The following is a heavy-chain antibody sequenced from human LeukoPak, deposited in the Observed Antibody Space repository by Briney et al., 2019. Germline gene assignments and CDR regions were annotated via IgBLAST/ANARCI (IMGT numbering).Heavy chain of an antibody. CDR3: ARIVVGATKEGIDY. CDR2: IYPGDSDT. CDR1: GYSFTNYW. J-gene: IGHJ4*02. D-gene: IGHD1-26*01. Sequence: GQSLKISCKGSGYSFTNYWIGWVRQMPGKGLEWMGIIYPGDSDTRYSPSFQGQVTISVDKSITTAYLQWSSLEASDTAMYYCARIVVGATKEGIDYWGQGTLVTVSS. V-gene: IGHV5-51*01.